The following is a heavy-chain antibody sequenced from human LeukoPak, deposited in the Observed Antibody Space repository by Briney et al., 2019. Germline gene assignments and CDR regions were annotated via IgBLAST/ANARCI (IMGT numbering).Heavy chain of an antibody. J-gene: IGHJ2*01. V-gene: IGHV3-74*01. D-gene: IGHD7-27*01. CDR1: GFTFNTYW. CDR2: INPDGTVT. Sequence: GGSPRLSCAASGFTFNTYWMHWVRQAPGKGLVWVSPINPDGTVTTYADSVKGRFTISRDNSKNTLYLQMNSLRAEDTAVYYYAKDRGTGGWYFDLWGRGTLVTVSS. CDR3: AKDRGTGGWYFDL.